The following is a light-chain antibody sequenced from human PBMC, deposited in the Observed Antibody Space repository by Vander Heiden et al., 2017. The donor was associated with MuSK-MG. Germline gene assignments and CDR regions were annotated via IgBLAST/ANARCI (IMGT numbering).Light chain of an antibody. CDR3: QQNNSTPWT. J-gene: IGKJ1*01. CDR2: AAS. V-gene: IGKV1-39*01. CDR1: QSISSY. Sequence: IQMTQSPSSLSASVGDRVTITCRASQSISSYLNWYQQKPGKAPKLLIYAASSLQSGVPSRFSGSGSGTDFTLTISRLQPEDFATYYCQQNNSTPWTFGRGTKVEIK.